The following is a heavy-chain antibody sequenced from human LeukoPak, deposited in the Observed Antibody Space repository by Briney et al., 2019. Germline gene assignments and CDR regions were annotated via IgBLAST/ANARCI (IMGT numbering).Heavy chain of an antibody. V-gene: IGHV4-34*01. CDR2: INHSGRP. CDR3: ARRGLTYYYGSGSYYWFDP. Sequence: SETLSLTCAVYGGSFSGYYWSWIRQPPGKGLEWMGEINHSGRPTYTPSLNSRVTISVETSKYQFPLKLSPVTAADTAVYYCARRGLTYYYGSGSYYWFDPWGQGTLVTVSS. D-gene: IGHD3-10*01. CDR1: GGSFSGYY. J-gene: IGHJ5*02.